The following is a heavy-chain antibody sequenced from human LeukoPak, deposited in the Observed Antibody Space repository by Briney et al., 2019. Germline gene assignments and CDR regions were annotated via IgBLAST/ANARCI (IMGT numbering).Heavy chain of an antibody. D-gene: IGHD4-17*01. Sequence: GRSLRLSCAASGFTFSSYGMHWVRQAPGKGLEWVAVIWYDGSNKYYADSVKGRFTISRDNSKNTLYLQMNSLRAEDTAVYYCARRHMTTVSNFDYWGQGTLVTVSS. J-gene: IGHJ4*02. V-gene: IGHV3-33*01. CDR2: IWYDGSNK. CDR3: ARRHMTTVSNFDY. CDR1: GFTFSSYG.